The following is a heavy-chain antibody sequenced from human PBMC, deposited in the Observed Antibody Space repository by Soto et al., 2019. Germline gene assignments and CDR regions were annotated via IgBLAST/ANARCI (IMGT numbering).Heavy chain of an antibody. CDR2: ISGSGGST. CDR1: GFTFSNYA. D-gene: IGHD5-12*01. Sequence: PGGSLRLSSAASGFTFSNYAMNWVRQAPGKGLDWVSAISGSGGSTYYADSVKGRFTISRDNSKNTLYLQMSSLRAEDTAVYYCAKGPLGSGYAPDYWGQGTLVTVPS. CDR3: AKGPLGSGYAPDY. J-gene: IGHJ4*02. V-gene: IGHV3-23*01.